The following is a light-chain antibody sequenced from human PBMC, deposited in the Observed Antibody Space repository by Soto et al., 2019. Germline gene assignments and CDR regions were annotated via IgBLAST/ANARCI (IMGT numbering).Light chain of an antibody. CDR2: AAS. Sequence: DIQMTQSPCSLSASVGDRVTITCRASQGISSYLAWYQQKPGKVPKLLIYAASTFQSGVPSRFSGSGSGTDFTLTISSLQPEDVATYYCQKYNSAPRTFGQGTKVEIK. CDR3: QKYNSAPRT. J-gene: IGKJ1*01. V-gene: IGKV1-27*01. CDR1: QGISSY.